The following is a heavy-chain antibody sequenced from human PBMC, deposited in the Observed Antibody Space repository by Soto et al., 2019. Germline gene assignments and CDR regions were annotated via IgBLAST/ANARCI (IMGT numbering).Heavy chain of an antibody. J-gene: IGHJ4*02. D-gene: IGHD1-26*01. CDR1: GGSISSSSYY. CDR2: IYYSGST. V-gene: IGHV4-39*01. Sequence: QLQLQESGPGLVKPSETLSLTCTVSGGSISSSSYYWGWIRQPPGKGLEWIGSIYYSGSTYYNPSLKSRVPVSGDTARKQFSLKVSSVSAADTAVYYCARSGGSYLYFDYWGQGTLVTVSS. CDR3: ARSGGSYLYFDY.